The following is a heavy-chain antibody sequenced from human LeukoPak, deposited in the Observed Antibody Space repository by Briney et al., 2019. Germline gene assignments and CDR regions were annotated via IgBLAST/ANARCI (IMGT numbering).Heavy chain of an antibody. CDR3: ARGPPYIVVVTAIGFFDY. CDR2: IYYSGST. CDR1: GGSVNSGNHY. D-gene: IGHD2-21*02. J-gene: IGHJ4*02. V-gene: IGHV4-61*01. Sequence: PSETLSLTCTVSGGSVNSGNHYWSWIRQPPGKGLEWIGYIYYSGSTNYNPSLKSRITISIDTSKNQFSLKLSSVTAADTAVYYCARGPPYIVVVTAIGFFDYWGQGTLVTVSS.